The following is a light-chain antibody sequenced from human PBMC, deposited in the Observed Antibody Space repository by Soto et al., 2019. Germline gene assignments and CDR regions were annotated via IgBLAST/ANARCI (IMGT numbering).Light chain of an antibody. J-gene: IGLJ3*02. V-gene: IGLV1-44*01. CDR2: SNN. Sequence: QPVLTQPPSGSGTPGQRVTISCSGSSSNIGSNTVNWYQQLPGTAPKLLIYSNNQRPSGVPDRFSGSKSGTSASLAISGLQSEDEADYYCAAWDDSLNGWVFGGGTKLTVL. CDR3: AAWDDSLNGWV. CDR1: SSNIGSNT.